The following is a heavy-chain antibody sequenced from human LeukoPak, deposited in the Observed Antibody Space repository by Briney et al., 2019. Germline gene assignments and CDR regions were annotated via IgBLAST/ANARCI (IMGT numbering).Heavy chain of an antibody. J-gene: IGHJ4*02. CDR1: GFIFNNYG. CDR2: IKGSSDTI. CDR3: ASLGDGYNFWRH. Sequence: PGGSLRLSCTASGFIFNNYGMNWVRQAPGKGLEWISYIKGSSDTIHYADSVKGRFTISRDSSRNTLFLQMNSLRAEDTAVYYCASLGDGYNFWRHWGQGTLVTVSS. V-gene: IGHV3-48*04. D-gene: IGHD5-24*01.